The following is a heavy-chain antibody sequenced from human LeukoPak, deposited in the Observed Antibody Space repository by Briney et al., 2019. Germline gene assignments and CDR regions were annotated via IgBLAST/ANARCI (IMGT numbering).Heavy chain of an antibody. V-gene: IGHV1-8*01. D-gene: IGHD2-15*01. CDR1: GYTFTSYD. CDR3: ARGRKGYCSGGSCYSRYYYGMDV. CDR2: MNPNSSNT. Sequence: ASVKVSCKASGYTFTSYDINWVRQATGQGLEWMGWMNPNSSNTGYAQKFQGRVTMTRNTSISTAYMELSSLRSEDTAVYYCARGRKGYCSGGSCYSRYYYGMDVWGQGTTVTVSS. J-gene: IGHJ6*02.